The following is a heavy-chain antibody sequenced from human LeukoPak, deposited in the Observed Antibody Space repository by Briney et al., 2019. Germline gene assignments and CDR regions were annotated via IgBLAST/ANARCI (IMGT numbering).Heavy chain of an antibody. V-gene: IGHV4-59*01. J-gene: IGHJ3*02. Sequence: SETVSLTCTVSGGSISSYYWSWIRQPPGKGLEWIGYIYYSGSTNYNPSLKSRVTISVDTSKNQFSLKLSSVTAADTAVYYCARVGPMVRGVIPAFDIWGQGTMVTVFS. CDR3: ARVGPMVRGVIPAFDI. CDR1: GGSISSYY. CDR2: IYYSGST. D-gene: IGHD3-10*01.